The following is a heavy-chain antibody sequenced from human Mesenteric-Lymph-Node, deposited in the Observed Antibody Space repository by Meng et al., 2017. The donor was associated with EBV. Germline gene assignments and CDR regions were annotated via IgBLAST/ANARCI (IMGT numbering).Heavy chain of an antibody. D-gene: IGHD3-10*01. CDR3: AKDLRGTMGLPGY. CDR2: ISGSGGST. J-gene: IGHJ4*02. Sequence: VQLLEPGGGWVQPGGSLRRSCAASGFTFSSYAMSWVRQAPGEGLGWVSAISGSGGSTYFADSVKDRFTISRDNSENTLYLQMNSLRAEDTAVYYCAKDLRGTMGLPGYWGQGTLVTVSS. CDR1: GFTFSSYA. V-gene: IGHV3-23*01.